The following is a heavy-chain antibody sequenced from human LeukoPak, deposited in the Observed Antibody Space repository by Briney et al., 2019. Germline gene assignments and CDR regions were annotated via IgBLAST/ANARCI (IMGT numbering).Heavy chain of an antibody. J-gene: IGHJ4*02. CDR1: GGSFSGYY. Sequence: PSETLSLTCAVYGGSFSGYYWSWIRQPPGKGLEWIGEINHSGSTNYNPSLKSRVTISVDTSKNQFSLKLSSVTAADTAVYYCARGREGYYDSSGPFDYWGQGTLVTVFS. CDR3: ARGREGYYDSSGPFDY. D-gene: IGHD3-22*01. V-gene: IGHV4-34*01. CDR2: INHSGST.